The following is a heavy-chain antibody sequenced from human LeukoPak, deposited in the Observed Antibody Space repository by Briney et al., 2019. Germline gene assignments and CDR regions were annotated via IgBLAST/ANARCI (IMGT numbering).Heavy chain of an antibody. CDR3: ARHKGWHNSSWHWFDP. Sequence: SETVSLTCTVSGGSISSYYWSWIRKSPGKGLEWIGYVYYSGSTDYNPSLKSRVIISLDTSKIHFSLKLTSVTAADTAVYYCARHKGWHNSSWHWFDPWGQGTLVTVSS. D-gene: IGHD6-13*01. CDR2: VYYSGST. J-gene: IGHJ5*02. CDR1: GGSISSYY. V-gene: IGHV4-59*08.